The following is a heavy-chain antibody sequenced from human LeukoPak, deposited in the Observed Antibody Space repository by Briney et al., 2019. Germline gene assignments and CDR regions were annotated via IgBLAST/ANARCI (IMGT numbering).Heavy chain of an antibody. Sequence: SETLSLTCTVSGYSISSGHYWAWIRQSPEKGLEWIASMFHSGSTYYNPSLKSRVTISVDKSKNQFSLKLSSVTAADTAVYYCARHCSGGSCYGSFDIWGQGTMVTVSS. V-gene: IGHV4-38-2*02. CDR2: MFHSGST. CDR3: ARHCSGGSCYGSFDI. D-gene: IGHD2-15*01. J-gene: IGHJ3*02. CDR1: GYSISSGHY.